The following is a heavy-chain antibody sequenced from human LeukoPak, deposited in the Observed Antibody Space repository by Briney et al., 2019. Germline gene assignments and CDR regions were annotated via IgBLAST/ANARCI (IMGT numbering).Heavy chain of an antibody. D-gene: IGHD3-9*01. Sequence: SETLSLTCSVSGGSVNTYYWSWIRQSAGKGQEWIGRISITEGTNYNPSLKSRVSMSVDASKNQVSLKLGSVTAADTAVYYCARDYVYDILTGGYNWFDPWGQGTLVTVSS. CDR1: GGSVNTYY. V-gene: IGHV4-4*07. CDR2: ISITEGT. CDR3: ARDYVYDILTGGYNWFDP. J-gene: IGHJ5*02.